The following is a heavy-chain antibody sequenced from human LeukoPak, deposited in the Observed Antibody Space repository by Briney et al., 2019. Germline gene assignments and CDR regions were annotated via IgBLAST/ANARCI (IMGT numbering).Heavy chain of an antibody. CDR2: ISSSGSTI. V-gene: IGHV3-11*01. CDR1: GGSFSVYY. J-gene: IGHJ5*02. Sequence: LSLTCAVYGGSFSVYYWSWIRQAPGKGLEWVSYISSSGSTIYYADSVKGRFTISRDNAKNSLYLQMNSLRAEDTAVYYCARGDYYDAPWFDPWGQGTLVTVSS. D-gene: IGHD3-22*01. CDR3: ARGDYYDAPWFDP.